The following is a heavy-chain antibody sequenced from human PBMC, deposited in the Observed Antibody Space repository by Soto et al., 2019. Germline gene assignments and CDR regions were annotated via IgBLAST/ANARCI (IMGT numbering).Heavy chain of an antibody. CDR3: ARDLGVDTAMASGAFDI. D-gene: IGHD5-18*01. CDR1: GGTFSSYA. J-gene: IGHJ3*02. CDR2: IIPIFGTA. Sequence: ASVKVSCKASGGTFSSYAISWVRQAPGQGLEWMGGIIPIFGTANYAQKFQGRVTITADESTSTAYMELSSLRSEDTAVYYCARDLGVDTAMASGAFDIWGQGTMVTVSS. V-gene: IGHV1-69*13.